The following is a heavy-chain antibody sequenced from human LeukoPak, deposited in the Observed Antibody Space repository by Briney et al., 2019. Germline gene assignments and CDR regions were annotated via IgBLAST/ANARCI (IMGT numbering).Heavy chain of an antibody. CDR1: GFTFSSYG. J-gene: IGHJ4*02. V-gene: IGHV3-30*02. CDR2: IRYDGSNK. CDR3: AKDRLWFGELFPTFDY. D-gene: IGHD3-10*01. Sequence: GGSLRLSCAASGFTFSSYGMHWVRQAPGKGLEWVAFIRYDGSNKYYADSVKGRFTISRDNSENALYLQMNSLRAEDTAVYYCAKDRLWFGELFPTFDYWGQGTLVTVSS.